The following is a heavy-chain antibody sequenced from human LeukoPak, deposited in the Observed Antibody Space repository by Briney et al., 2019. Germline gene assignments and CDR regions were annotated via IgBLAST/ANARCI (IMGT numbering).Heavy chain of an antibody. CDR3: ARDRYYYDSSGYFRFDL. CDR2: IYYSGST. V-gene: IGHV4-59*01. CDR1: SGSISSYY. Sequence: SETLSLTCTVSSGSISSYYWSWIRQPPGKGLEWIGYIYYSGSTNYNPSLKSRVTISVDTSKNQFSLKLSSVTAADTAVYYCARDRYYYDSSGYFRFDLWGRGTLVTVSS. J-gene: IGHJ2*01. D-gene: IGHD3-22*01.